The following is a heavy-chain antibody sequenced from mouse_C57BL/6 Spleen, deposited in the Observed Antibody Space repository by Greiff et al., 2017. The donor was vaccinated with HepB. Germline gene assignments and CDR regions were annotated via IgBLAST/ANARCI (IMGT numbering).Heavy chain of an antibody. V-gene: IGHV1-42*01. Sequence: VQLKQSGPELVKPGASVKISCKASGYSFTGYYMNWVKQSPEKSLEWIGEINPSTGGTTYNQKFKAKATLTVDKSSSTAYMQLKSLTSEDSAVYYCARRGEAYGDWYFDVWGTGTTVTVSS. D-gene: IGHD1-1*01. CDR2: INPSTGGT. CDR1: GYSFTGYY. CDR3: ARRGEAYGDWYFDV. J-gene: IGHJ1*03.